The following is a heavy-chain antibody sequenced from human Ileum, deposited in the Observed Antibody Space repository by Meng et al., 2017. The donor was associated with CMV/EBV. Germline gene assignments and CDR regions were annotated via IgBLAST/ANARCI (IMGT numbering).Heavy chain of an antibody. CDR3: ARGGSYYDY. V-gene: IGHV3-21*01. CDR2: VSGSGTII. D-gene: IGHD1-26*01. CDR1: GFIFTDYT. J-gene: IGHJ4*02. Sequence: GGSLRLSCAASGFIFTDYTVNWVRQAPGKGLEWLSSVSGSGTIIYYADSVKGRFTISRDNAKNSVHLQMNSLRAEDTAVYYCARGGSYYDYWGQGTLVTVSS.